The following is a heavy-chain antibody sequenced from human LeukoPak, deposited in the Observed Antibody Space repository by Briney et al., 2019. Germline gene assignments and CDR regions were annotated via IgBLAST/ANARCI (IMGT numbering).Heavy chain of an antibody. J-gene: IGHJ3*02. V-gene: IGHV1-2*02. Sequence: ASVKVSCKASGYTFTGYYMHWVRQAPGQGLEWMGWINPNSGGTNYAQKFQGRVTMTRDTSISTAYMELSRLRSDDTAVYYCAILPYCYDSSGYRVTDAFDIWGQGTMVTVPS. D-gene: IGHD3-22*01. CDR3: AILPYCYDSSGYRVTDAFDI. CDR2: INPNSGGT. CDR1: GYTFTGYY.